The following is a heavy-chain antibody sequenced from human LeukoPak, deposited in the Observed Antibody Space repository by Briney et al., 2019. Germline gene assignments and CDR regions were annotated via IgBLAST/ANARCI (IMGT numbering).Heavy chain of an antibody. CDR2: ISHSGST. V-gene: IGHV4-34*01. D-gene: IGHD6-13*01. J-gene: IGHJ4*02. CDR1: GGSFSPYY. CDR3: ASLPPLYSSSWYPYTYYFDY. Sequence: SETLSLTCAVYGGSFSPYYWNWIRQPPGKGLEWIAEISHSGSTRYNPSLKSRVTISVDTSNNQFSLRVSSVTAADTAVYYCASLPPLYSSSWYPYTYYFDYWGQGTLVTVSS.